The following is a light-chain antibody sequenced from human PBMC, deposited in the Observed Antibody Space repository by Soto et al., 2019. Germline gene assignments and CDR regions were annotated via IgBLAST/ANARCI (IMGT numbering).Light chain of an antibody. J-gene: IGLJ1*01. CDR1: SSDVGAYIF. V-gene: IGLV2-14*03. CDR2: DII. CDR3: RSYV. Sequence: QSALTQPASVSGSPGQSITISCTGTSSDVGAYIFVSWYQQHPGKAPKLMIYDIINRPSGVSNRFSGSKSGNTASLTISGLQAEDEADTTSRSYVFGTGTKVTVL.